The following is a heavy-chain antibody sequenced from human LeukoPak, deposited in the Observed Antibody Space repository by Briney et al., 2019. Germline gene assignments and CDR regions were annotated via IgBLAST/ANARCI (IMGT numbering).Heavy chain of an antibody. CDR3: ATSPRFRPDMYYYDSSGYWAY. Sequence: ASVKVSCKVSGYTLTELSMHWVRQAPGKGLEWMGGFDPEDGETIYAQKFQGRVTMTEDTSTDTAYMELSSLRSEDTAVYYCATSPRFRPDMYYYDSSGYWAYWGQGTLVTVSS. CDR1: GYTLTELS. D-gene: IGHD3-22*01. V-gene: IGHV1-24*01. J-gene: IGHJ4*02. CDR2: FDPEDGET.